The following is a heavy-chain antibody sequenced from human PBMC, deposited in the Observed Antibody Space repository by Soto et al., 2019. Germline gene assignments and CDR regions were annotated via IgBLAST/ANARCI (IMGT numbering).Heavy chain of an antibody. CDR2: IYSVGTT. J-gene: IGHJ5*02. CDR1: GFTVSSYY. Sequence: EVQLVETGGGLIQPGGSLRLSCAASGFTVSSYYMSWVRQAPGKGPEWVSVIYSVGTTYYADSVKGRFTISSDNSKNTLYLQMNNLRAEDTAVYYCARGATRDNMMESPWGQGTLVTVSS. CDR3: ARGATRDNMMESP. V-gene: IGHV3-53*02. D-gene: IGHD3-16*01.